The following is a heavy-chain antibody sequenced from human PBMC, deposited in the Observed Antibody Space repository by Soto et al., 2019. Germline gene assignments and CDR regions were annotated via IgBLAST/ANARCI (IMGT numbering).Heavy chain of an antibody. CDR3: ARAHNLAMATP. CDR2: INAANGNT. Sequence: QVQLVQSGAEVKKPGASVKVSCKASGYTFTSYAMLWVRQAPGQRLEWMGWINAANGNTKYSQKFQGRLTITMDTSASTAYMELSSLRSEDTAVYSCARAHNLAMATPWRQGTLVTVSS. J-gene: IGHJ4*02. CDR1: GYTFTSYA. V-gene: IGHV1-3*01. D-gene: IGHD5-12*01.